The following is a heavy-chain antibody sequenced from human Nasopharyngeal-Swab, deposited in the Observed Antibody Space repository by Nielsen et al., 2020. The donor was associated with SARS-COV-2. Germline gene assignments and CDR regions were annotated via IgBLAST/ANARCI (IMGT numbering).Heavy chain of an antibody. Sequence: LSCTVSGGSISSGGYYWSSMRQHPGKGLEWIGYIYHSGSTYYNPSLTSRVTISVDTSKNQFSLKLSSVTAAETAVYYCARDSGRSTIFGVVIIDAFDIWGQGTMVTVSS. CDR1: GGSISSGGYY. J-gene: IGHJ3*02. CDR3: ARDSGRSTIFGVVIIDAFDI. CDR2: IYHSGST. D-gene: IGHD3-3*01. V-gene: IGHV4-31*03.